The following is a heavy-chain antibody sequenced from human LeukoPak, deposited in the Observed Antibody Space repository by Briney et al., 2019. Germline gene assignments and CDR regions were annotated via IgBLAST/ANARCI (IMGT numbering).Heavy chain of an antibody. CDR2: INSGGDST. J-gene: IGHJ4*02. V-gene: IGHV3-64D*06. CDR3: VKTPYSSTWYVGDS. CDR1: GFTFSSYA. D-gene: IGHD2/OR15-2a*01. Sequence: RGSLRLSCSASGFTFSSYAVHWVRQAAGEGLEYVSAINSGGDSTYYADSVKGRFTISRDNSKYTLYLQMSSLRPEDSAVYYCVKTPYSSTWYVGDSWGQGTLVTVSS.